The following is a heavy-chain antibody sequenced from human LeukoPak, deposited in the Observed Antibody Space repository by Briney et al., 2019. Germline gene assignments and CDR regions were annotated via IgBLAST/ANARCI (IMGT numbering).Heavy chain of an antibody. CDR2: ISGSGSST. D-gene: IGHD2-21*02. J-gene: IGHJ4*02. Sequence: GGSLRLSCAASGFTFSSYAMGWVRQAPGKGLEWVSVISGSGSSTYYADSVKGRFTISRDNSKNTLYLQMNSLRADDTAVYYCAKWMVTLYYFDYWGQGTLVTVSS. V-gene: IGHV3-23*01. CDR1: GFTFSSYA. CDR3: AKWMVTLYYFDY.